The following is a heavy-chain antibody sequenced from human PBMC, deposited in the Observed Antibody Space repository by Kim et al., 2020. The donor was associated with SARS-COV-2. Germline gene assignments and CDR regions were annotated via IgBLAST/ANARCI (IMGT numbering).Heavy chain of an antibody. CDR3: AKVRNSLAEYYDFWSAVSPWFDP. J-gene: IGHJ5*02. V-gene: IGHV3-23*01. Sequence: GGSLRLSCAASGFTFSSYAMSWVRQAPGKGLEWVSAISGSGGSTYYADSVKGRFTISRDNSKNTLYLQMNSLRAEDTAVYYCAKVRNSLAEYYDFWSAVSPWFDPWGQGTLVTVSS. CDR2: ISGSGGST. CDR1: GFTFSSYA. D-gene: IGHD3-3*01.